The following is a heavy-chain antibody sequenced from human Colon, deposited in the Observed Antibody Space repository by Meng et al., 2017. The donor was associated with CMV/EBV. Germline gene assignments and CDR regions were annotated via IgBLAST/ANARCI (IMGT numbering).Heavy chain of an antibody. J-gene: IGHJ4*02. CDR1: DGSVNGDDDY. Sequence: GSLRLSCTVSDGSVNGDDDYWNWLRQPPGKALEWIGYIHHTGNTNYNPSLKSRVTMSIDTSKNQFSLRVNSVTAADTAVYYCARNIFRGVPPDYWGQGTLVTVSS. CDR3: ARNIFRGVPPDY. CDR2: IHHTGNT. D-gene: IGHD3-9*01. V-gene: IGHV4-61*08.